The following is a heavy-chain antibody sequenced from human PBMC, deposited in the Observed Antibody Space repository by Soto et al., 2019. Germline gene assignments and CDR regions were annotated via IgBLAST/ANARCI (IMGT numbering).Heavy chain of an antibody. V-gene: IGHV1-46*01. J-gene: IGHJ4*02. D-gene: IGHD1-7*01. CDR3: ARYQRSDRTLPFFDY. Sequence: ASVKVSCKAPADTFTSYYIHWVRQAPGHGLEWMGIINPNGGSTRFAQTFQGRITMTTDTSTSTVYMELRSLRSEDTAVYYCARYQRSDRTLPFFDYWGQGTLVTVSS. CDR1: ADTFTSYY. CDR2: INPNGGST.